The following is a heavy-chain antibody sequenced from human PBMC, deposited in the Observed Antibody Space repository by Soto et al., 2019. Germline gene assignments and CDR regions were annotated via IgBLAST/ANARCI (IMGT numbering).Heavy chain of an antibody. CDR1: GFTFSSYA. V-gene: IGHV3-30-3*01. J-gene: IGHJ6*02. CDR3: ARDINPRQYDILKHYYSYYYGMDV. D-gene: IGHD3-9*01. CDR2: ISYDGSNK. Sequence: PGGSLRLSCAASGFTFSSYAMHWVRQAPGKGLEWVAVISYDGSNKYYADSVKGRFTISRDNSKNTLYLQMNSLRAEDTAVYYCARDINPRQYDILKHYYSYYYGMDVWGQGTTVTVS.